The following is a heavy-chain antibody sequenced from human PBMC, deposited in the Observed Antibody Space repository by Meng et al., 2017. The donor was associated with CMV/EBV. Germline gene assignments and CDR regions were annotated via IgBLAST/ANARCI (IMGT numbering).Heavy chain of an antibody. CDR3: ARAPLLSLGYDSSVYYGFPNWFDP. J-gene: IGHJ5*02. Sequence: MNWVCTSPGKGLGWCSSISSSSSYVYYVDSVKGRFTISRDNAKTSLYMQINSLRAEDTAVYYCARAPLLSLGYDSSVYYGFPNWFDPWGQGTLVTVSS. V-gene: IGHV3-21*01. CDR2: ISSSSSYV. D-gene: IGHD3-22*01.